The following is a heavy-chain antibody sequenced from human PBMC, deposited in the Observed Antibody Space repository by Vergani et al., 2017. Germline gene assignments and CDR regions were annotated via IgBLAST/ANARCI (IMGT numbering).Heavy chain of an antibody. V-gene: IGHV4-30-4*08. J-gene: IGHJ6*02. D-gene: IGHD3-22*01. CDR2: IYYSGST. CDR3: ASRNRGYYYDSSVTVDV. CDR1: GGSISSGDYY. Sequence: QVQLQESGPGLVKPSQTLSLTCTVSGGSISSGDYYWSWIRQPPGKGLEWIGYIYYSGSTYYNPSLKSLVTISVDTSKNQFSLKLSSVTAADTAVYYCASRNRGYYYDSSVTVDVWGQGTTVTVSS.